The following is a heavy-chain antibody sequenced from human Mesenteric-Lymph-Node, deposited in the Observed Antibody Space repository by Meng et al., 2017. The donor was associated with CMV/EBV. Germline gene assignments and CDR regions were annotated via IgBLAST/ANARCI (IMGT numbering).Heavy chain of an antibody. Sequence: GESLKISCAASGFTFSSYGMHWVRQAPGRGLEWVAYILYDGTNKFYADSVKGRFTISRDNSKNTLYLQMNSLRAEDTAVYYCAKGGGGSCYSRSDYWGQGTLVTVSS. CDR1: GFTFSSYG. D-gene: IGHD2-15*01. CDR2: ILYDGTNK. J-gene: IGHJ4*02. CDR3: AKGGGGSCYSRSDY. V-gene: IGHV3-30*02.